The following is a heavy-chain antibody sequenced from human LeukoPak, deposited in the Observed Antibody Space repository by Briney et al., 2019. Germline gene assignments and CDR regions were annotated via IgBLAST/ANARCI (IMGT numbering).Heavy chain of an antibody. CDR2: ISNNSRYI. Sequence: GGSLRLSCAASGFTFSSYSMNWVRRAPGKGLEWVSSISNNSRYIYYADSVKGRFTISRDNAENTLYLQMNSLRAEDTAVYYCAYTPNAYDPDYWGQGTLVTVSS. CDR3: AYTPNAYDPDY. J-gene: IGHJ4*02. D-gene: IGHD3-22*01. CDR1: GFTFSSYS. V-gene: IGHV3-21*04.